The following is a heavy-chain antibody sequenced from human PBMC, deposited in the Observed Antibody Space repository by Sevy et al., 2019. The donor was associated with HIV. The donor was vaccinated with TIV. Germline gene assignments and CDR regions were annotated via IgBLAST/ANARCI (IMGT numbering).Heavy chain of an antibody. V-gene: IGHV5-51*01. CDR1: GYRFTNYW. Sequence: GGSLRLSCKGSGYRFTNYWIGWVRQMPGKGLEWMGIIHPHDSDTRYSPSFQGQVTISTDKSITTAYLQWSSLKAADTAMYYCARPYYDSSGYYTDYWGQGTLVTVSS. D-gene: IGHD3-22*01. J-gene: IGHJ4*02. CDR2: IHPHDSDT. CDR3: ARPYYDSSGYYTDY.